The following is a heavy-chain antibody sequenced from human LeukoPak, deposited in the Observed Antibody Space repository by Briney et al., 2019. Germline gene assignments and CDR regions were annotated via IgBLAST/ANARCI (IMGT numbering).Heavy chain of an antibody. CDR3: ARSSPGEYFDY. Sequence: GASVKVSCKASGYTFTSYYMHWVRQAPGQGPEWMGIINPSGGSTSYAQKFQGRVTMTRDTSTSTVYMELSSLRSEDTAVYYCARSSPGEYFDYWGQGTLVTVSS. J-gene: IGHJ4*02. V-gene: IGHV1-46*01. CDR1: GYTFTSYY. CDR2: INPSGGST.